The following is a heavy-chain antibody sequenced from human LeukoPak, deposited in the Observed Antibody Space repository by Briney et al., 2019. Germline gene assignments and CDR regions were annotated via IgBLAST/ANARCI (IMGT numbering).Heavy chain of an antibody. V-gene: IGHV3-30-3*01. Sequence: PGGSLRLSCAASEFSFNNFAMYWVRQAPGKGLEWLAVISYDGSIRYYADSVKGRFTISRDNSNNTLHLQMNSLRAEDTALYYCAREDNPLWFDPRGQGTLVTVSS. CDR1: EFSFNNFA. J-gene: IGHJ5*02. CDR3: AREDNPLWFDP. CDR2: ISYDGSIR. D-gene: IGHD1-1*01.